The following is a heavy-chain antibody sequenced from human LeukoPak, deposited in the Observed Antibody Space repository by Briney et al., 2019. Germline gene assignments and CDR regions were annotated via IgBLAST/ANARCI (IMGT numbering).Heavy chain of an antibody. CDR1: GFTFSSYG. CDR3: AKGNSIVGARPISDYFDY. CDR2: ISYDGSNK. Sequence: GGSLRVSCAASGFTFSSYGMHWVRQAPGKGLECVAVISYDGSNKYYADSVKGRFTISRDNSKNTLYLQMNSLRAEDTAVYYCAKGNSIVGARPISDYFDYWGQGTLVTVSS. D-gene: IGHD1-26*01. J-gene: IGHJ4*02. V-gene: IGHV3-30*18.